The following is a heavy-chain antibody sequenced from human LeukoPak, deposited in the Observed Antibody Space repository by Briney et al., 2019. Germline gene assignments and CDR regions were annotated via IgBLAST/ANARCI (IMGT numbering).Heavy chain of an antibody. CDR3: ARVTRPHYYGSGSYYNAFDY. D-gene: IGHD3-10*01. CDR1: GGSISSGDYY. J-gene: IGHJ4*02. V-gene: IGHV4-30-4*01. CDR2: IYYSGST. Sequence: PSQTLSLTCTVSGGSISSGDYYWSWIRQPPGKGLEWIGYIYYSGSTYYNPSLKSRVTISVDTSKNQFSLKLSSVTAADTAVHYCARVTRPHYYGSGSYYNAFDYWGQGTLVTVSS.